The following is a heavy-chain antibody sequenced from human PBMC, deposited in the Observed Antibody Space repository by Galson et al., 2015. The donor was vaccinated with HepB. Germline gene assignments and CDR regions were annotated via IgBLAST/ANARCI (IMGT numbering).Heavy chain of an antibody. D-gene: IGHD1-26*01. CDR1: GFTFSSYA. CDR2: ISYDGSNK. V-gene: IGHV3-30-3*01. CDR3: ARDWVGSGSSE. Sequence: SLRLSCAASGFTFSSYAMHWVRQAPGKGLEWVAVISYDGSNKYYADSVKGRFTISRDNSKNTLYLQMNSLRAEDTAVYYCARDWVGSGSSEWGQGTLVTVSS. J-gene: IGHJ4*02.